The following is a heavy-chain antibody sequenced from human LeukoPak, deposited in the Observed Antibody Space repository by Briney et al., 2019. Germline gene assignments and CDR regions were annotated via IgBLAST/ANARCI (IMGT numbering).Heavy chain of an antibody. CDR1: GCTLSSYG. D-gene: IGHD4-17*01. CDR3: SKDWDSGDYGGPRGFDY. J-gene: IGHJ4*02. V-gene: IGHV3-33*06. CDR2: IWYDGSKR. Sequence: PGGSLRLSCAASGCTLSSYGMHWVRQAPAKGLEWVAVIWYDGSKRYYADSVKGRFTVSRDNSKNTLYLQMDSLKAEDTAVYYWSKDWDSGDYGGPRGFDYGGQGTLVTVSS.